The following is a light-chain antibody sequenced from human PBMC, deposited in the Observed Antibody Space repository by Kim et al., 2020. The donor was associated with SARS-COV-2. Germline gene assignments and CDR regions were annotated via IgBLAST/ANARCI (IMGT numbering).Light chain of an antibody. CDR1: SSDVA. CDR3: CSYAGSYVV. J-gene: IGLJ2*01. V-gene: IGLV2-11*01. Sequence: RSVSGSPGQSVTISCPGTSSDVACYQQHPGKAPKLMIYDVTKRPSGVPDRFSGSKSGNTASLTISGLQAEDEADYYCCSYAGSYVVFGGGTQLTVL. CDR2: DVT.